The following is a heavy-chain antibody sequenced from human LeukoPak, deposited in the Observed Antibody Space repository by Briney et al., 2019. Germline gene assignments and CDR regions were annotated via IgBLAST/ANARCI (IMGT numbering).Heavy chain of an antibody. V-gene: IGHV4-59*01. J-gene: IGHJ1*01. D-gene: IGHD3-22*01. CDR2: IYYSGST. CDR1: GGSISSYY. CDR3: ARGGNMIVVATAFQY. Sequence: SETLSLTCTVSGGSISSYYWSWIRQPPGKGLEWIGYIYYSGSTSYNPSLKSRVTISVDTSKNQFSLKLSSVTAADTAVYYCARGGNMIVVATAFQYWGQGTLVTVSS.